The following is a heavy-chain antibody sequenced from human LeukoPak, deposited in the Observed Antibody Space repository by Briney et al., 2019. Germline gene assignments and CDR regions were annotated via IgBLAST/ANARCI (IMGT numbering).Heavy chain of an antibody. Sequence: SETLSLTCSVSAGSIRSDNYYWSWIRQFPGKGLEWIGYIYYSGSTYYNPSLKSRVTISLDTSRSHFSLNLNSVTAADTAIYYCARLYGSGSNYLDYWGQGTLVTVSS. CDR3: ARLYGSGSNYLDY. J-gene: IGHJ4*02. CDR1: AGSIRSDNYY. CDR2: IYYSGST. V-gene: IGHV4-31*03. D-gene: IGHD3-10*01.